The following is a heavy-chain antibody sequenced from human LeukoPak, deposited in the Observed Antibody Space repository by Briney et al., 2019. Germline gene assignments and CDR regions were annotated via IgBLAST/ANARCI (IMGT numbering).Heavy chain of an antibody. D-gene: IGHD3-22*01. V-gene: IGHV4-39*07. CDR2: IYYSVNT. Sequence: SETLSLTCTVSGGSVSSNTYDWGWIRQPPGTGLEWIGTIYYSVNTYYNPSLKSRVTISVDTSKNQFSLKLSSLTAADTAVYYCASRSFYDSSGYYSPWGQGTMVTVSS. CDR3: ASRSFYDSSGYYSP. CDR1: GGSVSSNTYD. J-gene: IGHJ3*01.